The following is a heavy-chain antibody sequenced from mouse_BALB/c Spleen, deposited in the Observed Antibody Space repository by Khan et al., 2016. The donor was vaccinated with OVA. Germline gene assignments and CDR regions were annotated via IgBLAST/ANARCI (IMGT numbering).Heavy chain of an antibody. CDR1: GYTFTTYW. CDR2: IDPSTGYT. V-gene: IGHV1-7*01. D-gene: IGHD2-1*01. CDR3: ARRGRDGIFAY. J-gene: IGHJ3*01. Sequence: QVQLKQSGAELAKPGASVKMSCKASGYTFTTYWMHWVKQRPGQGLEWIGYIDPSTGYTEYNQKFKDKATLTTDKSSSTAYMQLSSLTSEDSAVYYCARRGRDGIFAYWGQETLVTVSA.